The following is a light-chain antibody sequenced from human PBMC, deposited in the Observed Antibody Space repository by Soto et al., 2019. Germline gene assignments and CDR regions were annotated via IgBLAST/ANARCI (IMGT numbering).Light chain of an antibody. CDR1: QRISSF. J-gene: IGKJ5*01. Sequence: IQMTQAPSSLSASVGDRVTLTCRASQRISSFLNWYQQKPGKAPNLLIYSASSLQSGVPSRFRGSGSGTDFTLTISSLQPEDFGTYYCHQSYSTPTTFGQGTRLEIK. CDR2: SAS. CDR3: HQSYSTPTT. V-gene: IGKV1-39*01.